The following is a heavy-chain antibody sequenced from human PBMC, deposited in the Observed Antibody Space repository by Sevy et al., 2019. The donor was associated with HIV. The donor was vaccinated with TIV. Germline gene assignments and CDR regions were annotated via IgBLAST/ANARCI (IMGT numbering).Heavy chain of an antibody. CDR1: EFTFSNYA. Sequence: GGSLRLSCAASEFTFSNYAMSWVRQAPGKGLEWVSTITSSGGRTYYADSVRGRFTISRDNSKHTLYLQMNSLRAEDTAVYYCAKDRVSGAYYTGDFDYWGQGTLVTVSS. CDR2: ITSSGGRT. V-gene: IGHV3-23*01. D-gene: IGHD3-3*01. CDR3: AKDRVSGAYYTGDFDY. J-gene: IGHJ4*02.